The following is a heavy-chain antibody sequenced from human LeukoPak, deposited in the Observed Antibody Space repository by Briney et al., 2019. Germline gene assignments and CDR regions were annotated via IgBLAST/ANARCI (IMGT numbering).Heavy chain of an antibody. V-gene: IGHV4-39*01. CDR2: IYYRGST. D-gene: IGHD2-2*01. Sequence: SETLSLTCTVSGGSISSSPYYWGWIRQPPGKGLERIGTIYYRGSTYSNPSLNSRVTISLDTSKNQFYLRLRSVTAADTALYYCARHYLSDGILSTFDPWGQGTLVTVSS. CDR3: ARHYLSDGILSTFDP. J-gene: IGHJ5*02. CDR1: GGSISSSPYY.